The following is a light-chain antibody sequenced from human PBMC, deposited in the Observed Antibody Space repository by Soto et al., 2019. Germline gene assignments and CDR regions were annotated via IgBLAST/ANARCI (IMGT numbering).Light chain of an antibody. CDR3: QQYDKLPPEYT. V-gene: IGKV1-33*01. J-gene: IGKJ2*01. Sequence: DIQMTQSPSSLSASVGDRVTITCQASQDISNYLNWYQQKPGKAPKLLIYDASNLETGVPSKFSGSGSATDFTFTISSLQPEDIATYYCQQYDKLPPEYTFGQGTKLEIK. CDR1: QDISNY. CDR2: DAS.